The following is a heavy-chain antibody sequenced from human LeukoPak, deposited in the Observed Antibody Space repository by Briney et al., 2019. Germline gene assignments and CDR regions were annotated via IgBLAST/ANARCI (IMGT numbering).Heavy chain of an antibody. CDR1: GGSINSGSYY. CDR3: ARISTYGSGSYYDAFDI. D-gene: IGHD3-10*01. Sequence: PSETLSLTCTVSGGSINSGSYYWNWIRQSAGKGLEWIGHIYSTGTTNCNPSLKSRVTISLDTSKNQFSLNLNSVTAADTAVYYCARISTYGSGSYYDAFDIWGQGTMVTVSS. J-gene: IGHJ3*02. CDR2: IYSTGTT. V-gene: IGHV4-61*09.